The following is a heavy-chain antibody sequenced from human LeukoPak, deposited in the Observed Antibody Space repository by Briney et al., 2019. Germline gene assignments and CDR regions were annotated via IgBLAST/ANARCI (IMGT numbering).Heavy chain of an antibody. Sequence: GGSLRLSCTASGFTFSSYWMSWVRQAPGKGLEWVANIKQDGSEKYYVDSVKGRFTISRDNAKNSLYLQMNSLRAEDTAVYYCARGVPGEGSGSYYFDYWGQGTLVTVSS. CDR2: IKQDGSEK. D-gene: IGHD3-10*01. J-gene: IGHJ4*02. CDR3: ARGVPGEGSGSYYFDY. CDR1: GFTFSSYW. V-gene: IGHV3-7*01.